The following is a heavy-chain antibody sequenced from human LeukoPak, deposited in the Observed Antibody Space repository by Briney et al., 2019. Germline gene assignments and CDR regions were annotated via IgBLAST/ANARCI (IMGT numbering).Heavy chain of an antibody. CDR1: GFTFSSYA. Sequence: QTGGSLRLSCAASGFTFSSYAMSWVRQAPGKGLEWVSAISGSGGSTYYADSVKGRFTISRDNSKNTLFLQMNSLRPDDTAVYYCAKDRGGETHCGGYCYSNRGLSDYWGQGTLVTVSS. CDR3: AKDRGGETHCGGYCYSNRGLSDY. J-gene: IGHJ4*02. D-gene: IGHD2-21*02. V-gene: IGHV3-23*01. CDR2: ISGSGGST.